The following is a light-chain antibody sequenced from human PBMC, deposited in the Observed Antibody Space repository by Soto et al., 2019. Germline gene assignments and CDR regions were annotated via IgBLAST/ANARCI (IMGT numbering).Light chain of an antibody. V-gene: IGKV3-20*01. CDR3: QQYDSSPRT. J-gene: IGKJ1*01. CDR2: AIS. CDR1: HTISSSY. Sequence: ENVLTQSPGTLSLSPGQRATLSCRASHTISSSYLAWYQQKPGQAPRLLIYAISDRATGVPDRFRGSGSGTDFTLTITRLEPEDFAVYFCQQYDSSPRTFSQGTKVDIK.